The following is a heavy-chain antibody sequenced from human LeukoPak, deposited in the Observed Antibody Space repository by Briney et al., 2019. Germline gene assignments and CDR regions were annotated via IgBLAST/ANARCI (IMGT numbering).Heavy chain of an antibody. J-gene: IGHJ6*02. CDR2: IYYSGST. CDR1: GGSISSYY. CDR3: AGWGFANYSYYYGMDV. D-gene: IGHD6-19*01. Sequence: SETLSLTCTVSGGSISSYYWSWIRQPPGKGLEWIGYIYYSGSTNYNPSLKSRVTISVDTSKNQFSLKLSSVTAADTAVYYCAGWGFANYSYYYGMDVGGQGTTVTVSS. V-gene: IGHV4-59*01.